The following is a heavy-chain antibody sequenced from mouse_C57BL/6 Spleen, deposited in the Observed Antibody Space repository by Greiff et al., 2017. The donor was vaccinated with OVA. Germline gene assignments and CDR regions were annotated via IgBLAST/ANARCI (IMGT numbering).Heavy chain of an antibody. CDR3: ARRSYYGSHHCAMDD. J-gene: IGHJ4*01. CDR2: IDPSDSYT. V-gene: IGHV1-59*01. Sequence: VQLQQPGAELVRPGTSVKLSCKASGYTFTSYWMHWVKQRPGQGLEWIGVIDPSDSYTNYNQKFKGKATLTVDTSSSTAYMQLSSLTSEDSAVYDSARRSYYGSHHCAMDDWGKGTSVTVSS. D-gene: IGHD1-1*01. CDR1: GYTFTSYW.